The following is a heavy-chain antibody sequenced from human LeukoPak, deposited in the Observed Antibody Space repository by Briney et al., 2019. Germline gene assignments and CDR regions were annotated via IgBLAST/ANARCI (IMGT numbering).Heavy chain of an antibody. CDR2: TLSDGSFS. V-gene: IGHV3-30*18. Sequence: PGRSLSLSCAASGYIFRSYGMHCVRQAPGKGLEWVTYTLSDGSFSYYADSVKGRSNISKENSKNTLYLQMNTLRPEDTAVYYCVKADAFPSNTYFQSWGQGTLVIVSS. CDR3: VKADAFPSNTYFQS. J-gene: IGHJ1*01. CDR1: GYIFRSYG. D-gene: IGHD3-3*02.